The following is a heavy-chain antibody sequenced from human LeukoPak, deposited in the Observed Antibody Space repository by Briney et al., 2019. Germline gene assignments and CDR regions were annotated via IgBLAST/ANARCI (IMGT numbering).Heavy chain of an antibody. V-gene: IGHV3-48*03. J-gene: IGHJ3*02. Sequence: GGSLRLSCAAFGFTFSSYEMNWVRQAPGKGLEWVSYIGGSGSTIYYADSVKGRFTISRDNAKNSLYLQMNRLRGEDTAVYYCARDYLVGGTDAFDIWGQGTMVTVSS. CDR2: IGGSGSTI. CDR1: GFTFSSYE. CDR3: ARDYLVGGTDAFDI. D-gene: IGHD1-1*01.